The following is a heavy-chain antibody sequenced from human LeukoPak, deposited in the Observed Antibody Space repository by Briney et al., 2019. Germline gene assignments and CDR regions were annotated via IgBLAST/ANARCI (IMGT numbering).Heavy chain of an antibody. CDR1: GGSFSGYY. D-gene: IGHD2-2*01. Sequence: PSETLSLTCAVYGGSFSGYYWSWIRQPPGKGVEWSGEINHSGRTNYNPSLKRRVTISVDTCKNQFSLKRSSVTAADTAVYYCASHYFIVVVPAAILRDAFDMSGQGTMLTVSS. CDR2: INHSGRT. J-gene: IGHJ3*02. V-gene: IGHV4-34*01. CDR3: ASHYFIVVVPAAILRDAFDM.